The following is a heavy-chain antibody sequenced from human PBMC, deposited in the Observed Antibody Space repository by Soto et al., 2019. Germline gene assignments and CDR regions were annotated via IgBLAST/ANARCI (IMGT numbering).Heavy chain of an antibody. J-gene: IGHJ4*02. CDR2: INANNANT. CDR1: GYTFTNYG. Sequence: QVQLVQSGAEVKKPGASVKVSCRASGYTFTNYGISWVRQAPGQGLEWMGWINANNANTNYAQTLQGRVTMTTDTSTSTAYIELRSLRSDDTAVFYCARDTMTGYLQFDYWGQGTLVTVSS. CDR3: ARDTMTGYLQFDY. V-gene: IGHV1-18*01. D-gene: IGHD3-9*01.